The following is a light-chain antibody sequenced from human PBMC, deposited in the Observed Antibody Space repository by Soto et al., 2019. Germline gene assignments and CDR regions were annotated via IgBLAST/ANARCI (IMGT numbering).Light chain of an antibody. CDR1: ESINYW. J-gene: IGKJ1*01. V-gene: IGKV1-5*03. CDR2: KAS. CDR3: QQYNSYSWT. Sequence: DIQMNQSPSTLSASVGDRVTITCRASESINYWLAWYQQKPGKAPKLLIYKASSLESGVPSRFSGTGSGTEFTLTISSLQPDDFATYYCQQYNSYSWTFGQGTKVDI.